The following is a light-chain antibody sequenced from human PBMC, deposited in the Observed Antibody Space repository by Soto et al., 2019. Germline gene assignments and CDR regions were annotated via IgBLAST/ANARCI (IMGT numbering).Light chain of an antibody. Sequence: QSALTQPASVSGSPGQSITISCTGTSSDVGGYEYVSWYQQHPGKAPKLMLYDVNNRPSGVSNRFSGSKSGNTASLTISGLQAEDEADYYCSSYTSSITLVFGAGTKLTVL. V-gene: IGLV2-14*03. J-gene: IGLJ2*01. CDR3: SSYTSSITLV. CDR1: SSDVGGYEY. CDR2: DVN.